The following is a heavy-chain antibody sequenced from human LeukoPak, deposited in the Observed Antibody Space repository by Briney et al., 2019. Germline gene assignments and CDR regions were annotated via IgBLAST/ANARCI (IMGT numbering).Heavy chain of an antibody. CDR1: GGSLSSSSYY. CDR2: IYYSGST. CDR3: ARGGGIEYFDY. V-gene: IGHV4-39*07. Sequence: SETLSLTCTVSGGSLSSSSYYWGWIRQPPGKGLEWIGSIYYSGSTYYNPSLKSRVTISVDTSKNQFSLKLSSVTAADTAVYYCARGGGIEYFDYWGQGTLVTVSS. D-gene: IGHD3-16*01. J-gene: IGHJ4*02.